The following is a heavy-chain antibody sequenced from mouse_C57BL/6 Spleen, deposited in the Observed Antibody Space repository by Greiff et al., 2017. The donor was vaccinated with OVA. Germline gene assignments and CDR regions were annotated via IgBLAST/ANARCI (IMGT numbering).Heavy chain of an antibody. CDR2: ISDGGSYI. Sequence: EVKLVESGGGLVKPGGSLKLSCAASGFTFSSYAMSWVRQTPEKRLEWVATISDGGSYIYYPDTVKGRFTISRDNAKNNLYLQMSHLKSEDTAMYYCARGGDGYWGDWGKGTTLTVSA. J-gene: IGHJ2*01. CDR1: GFTFSSYA. D-gene: IGHD2-3*01. CDR3: ARGGDGYWGD. V-gene: IGHV5-4*03.